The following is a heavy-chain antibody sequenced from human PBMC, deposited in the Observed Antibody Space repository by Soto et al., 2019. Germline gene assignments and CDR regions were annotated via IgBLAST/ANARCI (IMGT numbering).Heavy chain of an antibody. J-gene: IGHJ4*02. CDR2: IYYSGST. V-gene: IGHV4-59*01. D-gene: IGHD3-22*01. Sequence: SETLSLTCTVSGGSISSYYWSWIRQPPGKGLEWIGYIYYSGSTNYNPALKSRVTISVDTAKNQFSLKLSSVTAADTAVYYCARGLPRGYYDSSGYYFDYWGQGTLGTVSS. CDR1: GGSISSYY. CDR3: ARGLPRGYYDSSGYYFDY.